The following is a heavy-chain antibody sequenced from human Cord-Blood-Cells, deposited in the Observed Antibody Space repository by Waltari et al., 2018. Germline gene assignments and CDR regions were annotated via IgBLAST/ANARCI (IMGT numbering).Heavy chain of an antibody. CDR1: GFTFGSDG. D-gene: IGHD3-3*01. CDR3: AKQSTIVDAFDI. V-gene: IGHV3-30*18. CDR2: ISYDGSNK. Sequence: QVQLVESGGGVVQPGRSLRLSCAASGFTFGSDGMHWVRQAPGKGLEWVAVISYDGSNKYYADSVKGRFTISRDNSKNTLYLQMNSLRAEDTAVYYCAKQSTIVDAFDIWGQGTMVTVSS. J-gene: IGHJ3*02.